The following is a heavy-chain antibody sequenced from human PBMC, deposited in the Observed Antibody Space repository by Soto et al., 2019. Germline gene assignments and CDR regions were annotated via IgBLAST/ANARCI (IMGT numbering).Heavy chain of an antibody. V-gene: IGHV3-48*01. J-gene: IGHJ3*01. CDR2: ISSRTTTI. CDR1: GHSFSTYS. Sequence: EVQLVESGGGLVQPGGSLRLSCAASGHSFSTYSMNWVRQAPGKGLEWVSYISSRTTTIYYADSVKGRFTISRDNAKNSLYLEINSLRAEDTAMYYCASYNWNDVKAFDFWGQGTMVTVSS. D-gene: IGHD1-1*01. CDR3: ASYNWNDVKAFDF.